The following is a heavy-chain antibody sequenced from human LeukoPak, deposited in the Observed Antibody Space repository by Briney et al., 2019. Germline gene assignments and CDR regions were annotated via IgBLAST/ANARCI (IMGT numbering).Heavy chain of an antibody. Sequence: SETLSLTXAVYGGSFSGYYWSWIRQPPGKGLEWIGEINHSGSTNYNPSLKSRVTISVDTSKNQFSLKLSSVTAADTAVYYCARGQVINTVTKNDYWGRGTLVTVSS. V-gene: IGHV4-34*01. D-gene: IGHD4-11*01. CDR3: ARGQVINTVTKNDY. CDR1: GGSFSGYY. CDR2: INHSGST. J-gene: IGHJ4*02.